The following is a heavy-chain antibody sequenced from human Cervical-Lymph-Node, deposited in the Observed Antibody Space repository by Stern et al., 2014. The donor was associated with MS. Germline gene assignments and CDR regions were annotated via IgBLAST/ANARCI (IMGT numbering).Heavy chain of an antibody. CDR3: ARGVGYCRGGSCYYYGMDV. D-gene: IGHD2-15*01. Sequence: QVQLVESGQGLVKPSQTLSLTCTVSGGSISSGAYYWSWIRQPAGKGLEWIGRIYTSGSTNYNPSLKSRVIISVDTSKNQFSLRLPSATAADTAVYYCARGVGYCRGGSCYYYGMDVWGQGTTVTVSS. V-gene: IGHV4-61*02. CDR2: IYTSGST. CDR1: GGSISSGAYY. J-gene: IGHJ6*02.